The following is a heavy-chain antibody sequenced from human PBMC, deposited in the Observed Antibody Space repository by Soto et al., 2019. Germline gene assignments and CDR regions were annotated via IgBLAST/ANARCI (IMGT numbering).Heavy chain of an antibody. V-gene: IGHV3-23*01. D-gene: IGHD5-18*01. CDR3: AKGVRYGYSFDY. CDR1: XFTFSSYA. CDR2: ISGSGGST. J-gene: IGHJ4*02. Sequence: GGSLRLSCAASXFTFSSYAMSWVRQAPGKGLEWVSAISGSGGSTYYADSVKGRFTISRDNSKNTLYLQMNSLRAEDTAVYYCAKGVRYGYSFDYWGQGTLVTVSS.